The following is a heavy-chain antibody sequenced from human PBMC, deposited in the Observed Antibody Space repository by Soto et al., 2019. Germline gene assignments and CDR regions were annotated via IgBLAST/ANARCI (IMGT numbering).Heavy chain of an antibody. CDR3: ARDRLGYCSSTSCYAILYYFDY. Sequence: QVQLVQSGAEVKKPGSSVKVSCKASGGTFSSYAISWVRQAPGQGLEWMGGIIPIFGTANYAQKFQGRVTITADESTSTAYMELSSLRSEGTAVYYCARDRLGYCSSTSCYAILYYFDYWGQGTLVTISS. D-gene: IGHD2-2*03. V-gene: IGHV1-69*01. CDR2: IIPIFGTA. CDR1: GGTFSSYA. J-gene: IGHJ4*02.